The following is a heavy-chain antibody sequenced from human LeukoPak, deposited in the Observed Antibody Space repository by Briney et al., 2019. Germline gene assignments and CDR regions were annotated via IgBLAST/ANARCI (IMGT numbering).Heavy chain of an antibody. Sequence: PSETLSLTCTVSGGSISPYYWTWIRQPPGEGLEWIGFIYYTGSTNYNPSLKSRVTISADTSKNQFSLRLTSVTAADTAVYYCARAGSSWSTGYYFDYWGQGTLVTVSS. CDR2: IYYTGST. CDR3: ARAGSSWSTGYYFDY. CDR1: GGSISPYY. V-gene: IGHV4-59*01. J-gene: IGHJ4*02. D-gene: IGHD6-13*01.